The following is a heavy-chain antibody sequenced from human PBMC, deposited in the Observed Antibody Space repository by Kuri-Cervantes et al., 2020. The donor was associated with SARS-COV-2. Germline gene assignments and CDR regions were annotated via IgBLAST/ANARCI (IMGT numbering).Heavy chain of an antibody. V-gene: IGHV1-69*06. J-gene: IGHJ6*03. Sequence: SVKVSCKASGGTFSSYAISWVRQAPGQGLEWMGGIIPIFGTAIYAQKFQGRVTMTEDTSTDTAYMELSSLRSEDTAVYYCATAGGITMVRGDPDYYYYMDVWGKGTTVTVSS. CDR1: GGTFSSYA. CDR2: IIPIFGTA. CDR3: ATAGGITMVRGDPDYYYYMDV. D-gene: IGHD3-10*01.